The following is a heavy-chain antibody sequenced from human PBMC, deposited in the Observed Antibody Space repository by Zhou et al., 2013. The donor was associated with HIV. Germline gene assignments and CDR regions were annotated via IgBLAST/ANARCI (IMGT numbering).Heavy chain of an antibody. CDR3: AKREAGYYEALDI. CDR1: GYTFTGYS. D-gene: IGHD3-10*01. V-gene: IGHV1-69*01. J-gene: IGHJ3*02. Sequence: QVQLVQSGAEVKKPGASMKVSCKASGYTFTGYSIHWVRQAPGQGLEWIGDSDGMVTTTNYAQKFQGRVTIKTDEFTRTAYMELSRLTSEDTAVYYCAKREAGYYEALDIWGQGTMVTVAS. CDR2: SDGMVTTT.